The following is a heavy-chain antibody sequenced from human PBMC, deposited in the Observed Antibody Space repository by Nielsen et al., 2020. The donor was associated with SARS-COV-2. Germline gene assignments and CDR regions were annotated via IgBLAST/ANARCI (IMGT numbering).Heavy chain of an antibody. V-gene: IGHV1-2*06. CDR2: INPNSGGT. D-gene: IGHD6-13*01. Sequence: ASVKVSCKASGYTFTGYYMHWVRQAPGQGLEWMGRINPNSGGTNYAQKFQGRVTMTRDTSTSTVYMELSSLRSEDTAVYYCARDLEVEREQLNGMDVWGQGTTVTVSS. CDR1: GYTFTGYY. J-gene: IGHJ6*02. CDR3: ARDLEVEREQLNGMDV.